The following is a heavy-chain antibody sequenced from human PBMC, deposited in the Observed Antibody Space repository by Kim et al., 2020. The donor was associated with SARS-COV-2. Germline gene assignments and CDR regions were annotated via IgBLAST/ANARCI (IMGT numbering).Heavy chain of an antibody. Sequence: SETLSLTCIVSGVSVSSGGHYWTWIRQHPGKGLEWIGNIYSSGSTSYNPSLKSRVKISIDTSKNQFSLKLRSVTAADTAAYYCASWPGIYHWGQGTLVSV. CDR3: ASWPGIYH. V-gene: IGHV4-31*02. CDR2: IYSSGST. CDR1: GVSVSSGGHY. J-gene: IGHJ5*02. D-gene: IGHD3-10*01.